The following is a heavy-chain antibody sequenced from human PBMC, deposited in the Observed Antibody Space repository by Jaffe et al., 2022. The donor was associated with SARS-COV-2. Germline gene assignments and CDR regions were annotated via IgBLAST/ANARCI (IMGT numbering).Heavy chain of an antibody. V-gene: IGHV3-21*01. CDR3: ARAPGRENDYSNYEKGYYYYGMDV. J-gene: IGHJ6*02. CDR1: GFTFSSYS. CDR2: ISSSSSYI. D-gene: IGHD4-4*01. Sequence: EVQLVESGGGLVKPGGSLRLSCAASGFTFSSYSMNWVRQAPGKGLEWVSSISSSSSYIYYADSVKGRFTISRDNAKNSLYLQMNSLRAEDTAVYYCARAPGRENDYSNYEKGYYYYGMDVWGQGTTVTVSS.